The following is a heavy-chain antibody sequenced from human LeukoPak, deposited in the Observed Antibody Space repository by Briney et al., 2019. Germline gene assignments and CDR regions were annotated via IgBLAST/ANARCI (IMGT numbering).Heavy chain of an antibody. CDR1: GYTLTELS. CDR3: ARLTVAYDFWSGYSSDAFDI. J-gene: IGHJ3*02. D-gene: IGHD3-3*01. V-gene: IGHV1-24*01. Sequence: ASVKVSCKVSGYTLTELSMHWVRQAPGKGLEWMGGFDPEDGETIYAQKFQGRVTMTEDTSTDTAYMELSSLRSEDTAVYYCARLTVAYDFWSGYSSDAFDIWGQGTMVTVSS. CDR2: FDPEDGET.